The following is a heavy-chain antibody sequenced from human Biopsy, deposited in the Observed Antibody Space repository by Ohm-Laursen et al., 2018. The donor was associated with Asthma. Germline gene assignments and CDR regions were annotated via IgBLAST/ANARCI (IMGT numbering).Heavy chain of an antibody. V-gene: IGHV1-69*13. CDR3: VTSGGDYGYFGMDV. CDR2: IMTVFGTT. J-gene: IGHJ6*02. CDR1: VGTFSNLS. Sequence: PSVTVSCKAPVGTFSNLSISWVRQAPGQGLEWLGGIMTVFGTTNYAQKFQGRVTITADESTTTAYMELSSLRSEDTAVYYCVTSGGDYGYFGMDVWGQGTTVTVSS. D-gene: IGHD4-17*01.